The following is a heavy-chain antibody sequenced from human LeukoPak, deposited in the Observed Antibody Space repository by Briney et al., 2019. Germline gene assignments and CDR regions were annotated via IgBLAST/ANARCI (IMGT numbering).Heavy chain of an antibody. J-gene: IGHJ6*03. CDR3: ARSLYSSSWYGYYYYYYMDV. D-gene: IGHD6-13*01. CDR2: INHSGST. CDR1: GGSISSSSYY. V-gene: IGHV4-39*07. Sequence: SETLSLTCTVSGGSISSSSYYWGWIRQPPGKGLEWIGEINHSGSTNYNPSLKSRVTISVDTSKNQFSLKLSSVTAADTAVYYCARSLYSSSWYGYYYYYYMDVWGKGTTVTVSS.